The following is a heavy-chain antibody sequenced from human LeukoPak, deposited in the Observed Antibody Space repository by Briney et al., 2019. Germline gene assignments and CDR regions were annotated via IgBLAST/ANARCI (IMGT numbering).Heavy chain of an antibody. Sequence: GGSLRLSCAASGFTFSSYGMHWVRQAPGKGLEWVAFIRYDGSNKYYADSVKGRFTISRDDSKNTLYVEMNSLRLDDTAIYYCARGPPTSRSGAHFDYWGQGSLVTVSP. CDR1: GFTFSSYG. V-gene: IGHV3-30*02. CDR2: IRYDGSNK. D-gene: IGHD5-12*01. CDR3: ARGPPTSRSGAHFDY. J-gene: IGHJ4*02.